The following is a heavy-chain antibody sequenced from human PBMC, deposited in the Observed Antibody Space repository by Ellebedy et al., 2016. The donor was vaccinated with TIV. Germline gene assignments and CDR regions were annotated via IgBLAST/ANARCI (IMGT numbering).Heavy chain of an antibody. CDR3: ARDPRNKGFDP. J-gene: IGHJ5*02. V-gene: IGHV3-21*01. CDR2: ISSGSSYI. CDR1: GFAFGTYS. Sequence: GESLKISCAASGFAFGTYSMNWVRQAPGKGLEWVSSISSGSSYIYYADSLKGRFTISRDNAKNSLYLQMNSLRAEDTAVYYCARDPRNKGFDPWGQGTLVTVSS.